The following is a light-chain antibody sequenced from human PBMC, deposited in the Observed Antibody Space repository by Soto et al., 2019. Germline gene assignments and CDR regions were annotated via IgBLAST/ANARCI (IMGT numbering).Light chain of an antibody. V-gene: IGKV3-20*01. J-gene: IGKJ3*01. CDR3: QKYDSSPVT. Sequence: EIVLTQSPGTLSLSPGERATLSCRASQSVSSSYLAWDQQKPGQDPRLLIYGASSRATGTPDRFSGSGSRTDFTITISRLEHEDFVVYYCQKYDSSPVTFGPGTKVDIK. CDR2: GAS. CDR1: QSVSSSY.